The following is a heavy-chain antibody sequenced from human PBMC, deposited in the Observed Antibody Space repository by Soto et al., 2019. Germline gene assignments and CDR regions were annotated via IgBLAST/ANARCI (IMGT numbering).Heavy chain of an antibody. V-gene: IGHV3-49*03. Sequence: PGGSLRLSCTASGFTFGDYAMSWFRQAPGKGLEWVGFIKTNAYDGTTEYAASVEGRFTISRHDPNSIAYLQMNSLNTEDTAVYYCSRETYYYGTRGYYYADYWGQGTLVTVSS. CDR1: GFTFGDYA. J-gene: IGHJ4*02. CDR3: SRETYYYGTRGYYYADY. D-gene: IGHD3-22*01. CDR2: IKTNAYDGTT.